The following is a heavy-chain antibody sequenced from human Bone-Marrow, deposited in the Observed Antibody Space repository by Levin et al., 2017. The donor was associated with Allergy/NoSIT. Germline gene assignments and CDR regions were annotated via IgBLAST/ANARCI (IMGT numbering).Heavy chain of an antibody. CDR2: IYPGDSDI. D-gene: IGHD3-22*01. V-gene: IGHV5-51*01. Sequence: GESLKISCKGSGYTFTNYWIGWVRQMPGKGLEWMGIIYPGDSDIRYSPSFQGQVTMSADKSSSTAYLQWSSLKASDSAMYYCARLSSGSWWLDPWGQGTLVNVSS. CDR1: GYTFTNYW. J-gene: IGHJ5*02. CDR3: ARLSSGSWWLDP.